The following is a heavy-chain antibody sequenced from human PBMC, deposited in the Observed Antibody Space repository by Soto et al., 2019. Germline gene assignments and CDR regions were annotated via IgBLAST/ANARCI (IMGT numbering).Heavy chain of an antibody. CDR3: GRCTSTSCHLGSDY. D-gene: IGHD2-2*01. CDR1: VFTFGSYA. J-gene: IGHJ4*02. Sequence: GGSLRLSCAASVFTFGSYAMNWVRQAPGKGLEWVALISYDGSNKYYADSVRGRFTISRDSSTNTLFLQMNSLRAADTAVYYCGRCTSTSCHLGSDYWGQGTLVTVSS. CDR2: ISYDGSNK. V-gene: IGHV3-30-3*01.